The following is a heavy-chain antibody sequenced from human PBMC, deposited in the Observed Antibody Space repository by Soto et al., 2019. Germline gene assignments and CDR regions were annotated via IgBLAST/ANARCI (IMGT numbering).Heavy chain of an antibody. D-gene: IGHD3-22*01. J-gene: IGHJ4*02. V-gene: IGHV1-46*01. Sequence: QVQLVQSGAEVKKPGASVKVSCKASGYTFTSYYMHWVRQAPGQGLEWMGIINPSGGSTSYAQKFQGRVTMTRDTSTSTVYMELSSLRSEDTAVYYCARDPDSSGTYSTAADYWGQGTLVTVSS. CDR1: GYTFTSYY. CDR3: ARDPDSSGTYSTAADY. CDR2: INPSGGST.